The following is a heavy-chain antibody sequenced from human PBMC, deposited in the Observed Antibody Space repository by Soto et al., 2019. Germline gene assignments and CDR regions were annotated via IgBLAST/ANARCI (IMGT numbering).Heavy chain of an antibody. CDR1: GFTFTSSA. V-gene: IGHV1-58*02. D-gene: IGHD5-18*01. CDR3: AADSYGYDYYYGMDV. J-gene: IGHJ6*02. CDR2: IVVGSGNT. Sequence: SVKVSCKASGFTFTSSAMQWVRQARGQRLEWIGWIVVGSGNTNYAQKFQERVTITRDMSTSTAYVELSSLRSEDTAVYYCAADSYGYDYYYGMDVWGQGTTVTVSS.